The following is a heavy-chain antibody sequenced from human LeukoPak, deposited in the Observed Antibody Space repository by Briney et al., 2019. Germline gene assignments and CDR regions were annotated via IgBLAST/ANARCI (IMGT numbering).Heavy chain of an antibody. CDR2: ISGSGGST. Sequence: PGGSLKLSCAASGFTFSSYWMHWVRQAPGKGLEWVSAISGSGGSTYYADSVKGRFTISRDNSKNTLYLQMNSLRAEDTAVYYCVSPQYSSSWYSSDAFDIWGQGTMVTVSS. D-gene: IGHD6-13*01. CDR1: GFTFSSYW. V-gene: IGHV3-23*01. CDR3: VSPQYSSSWYSSDAFDI. J-gene: IGHJ3*02.